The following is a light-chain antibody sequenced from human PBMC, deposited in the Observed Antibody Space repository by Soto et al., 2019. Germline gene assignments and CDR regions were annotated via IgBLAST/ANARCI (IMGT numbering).Light chain of an antibody. CDR3: QQYYHWPSRT. Sequence: EIVMTQSPATLSVSPGERATLSCRASQSVSSNLAWYQQKPGQAPRLLIYGASTRATGIPARFSGSGSGTEFTLTISSLQSEDFALYYCQQYYHWPSRTFGQGTKVDIK. V-gene: IGKV3-15*01. J-gene: IGKJ1*01. CDR2: GAS. CDR1: QSVSSN.